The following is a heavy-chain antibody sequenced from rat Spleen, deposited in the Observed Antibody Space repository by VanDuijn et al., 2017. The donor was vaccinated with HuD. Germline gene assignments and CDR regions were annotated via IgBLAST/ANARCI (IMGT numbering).Heavy chain of an antibody. Sequence: EVQLKESGPGLVQPSQTLSLTCTVSGFSLTDYIVHWVRQPPGEGLEWIAAISSGGNTYYNSALKSRLSISRDTSKSQVFLKMNSLQTEDTAIYFCTRDHSYWGSYYPGGFAYWGQGTLVTVSS. CDR3: TRDHSYWGSYYPGGFAY. V-gene: IGHV2S63*01. D-gene: IGHD1-12*02. J-gene: IGHJ3*01. CDR1: GFSLTDYI. CDR2: ISSGGNT.